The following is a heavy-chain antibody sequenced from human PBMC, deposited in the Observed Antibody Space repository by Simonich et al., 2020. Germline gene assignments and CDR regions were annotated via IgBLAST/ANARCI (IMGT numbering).Heavy chain of an antibody. CDR3: ARGEAAAGMGFDY. D-gene: IGHD6-13*01. CDR2: SNPNSGNT. CDR1: GYTFTSCD. Sequence: QVQLVQSGAEVKKPGASVKVSCKASGYTFTSCDINWVRQATGQGLEWMGWSNPNSGNTGYAKKFQGRVTITRNTSISTAYMERSSLRSEDTAVYYCARGEAAAGMGFDYWGQGTLVTVSS. V-gene: IGHV1-8*03. J-gene: IGHJ4*02.